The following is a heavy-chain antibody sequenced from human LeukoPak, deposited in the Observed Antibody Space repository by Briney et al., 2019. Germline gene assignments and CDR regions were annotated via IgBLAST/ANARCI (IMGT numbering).Heavy chain of an antibody. V-gene: IGHV3-74*01. Sequence: GGSLRLSCAASGFTFSSYWMHWVRQAPGKGLVWVSRINTDGSSTSYADSVKGRFTISRDNSKNTLYLQMNSLRAEDTAVYYCAKDLEIVGATLGDYWGQGTLVTVSS. J-gene: IGHJ4*02. CDR2: INTDGSST. CDR1: GFTFSSYW. CDR3: AKDLEIVGATLGDY. D-gene: IGHD1-26*01.